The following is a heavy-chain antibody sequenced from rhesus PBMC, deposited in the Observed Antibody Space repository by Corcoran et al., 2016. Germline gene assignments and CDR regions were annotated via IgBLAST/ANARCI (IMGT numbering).Heavy chain of an antibody. Sequence: QLQLQESGPGLVKPSETLSLTCAVSGYSISSGYGWSWIRQPPGKGLEWIGYISYSWSTSYNPSLKSRVTISRDTSKNQFSLKLSSVTAADTAVYYCARDGSYGLDSWGQGVVVTVSS. CDR1: GYSISSGYG. CDR2: ISYSWST. D-gene: IGHD1-44*02. CDR3: ARDGSYGLDS. J-gene: IGHJ6*01. V-gene: IGHV4-122*02.